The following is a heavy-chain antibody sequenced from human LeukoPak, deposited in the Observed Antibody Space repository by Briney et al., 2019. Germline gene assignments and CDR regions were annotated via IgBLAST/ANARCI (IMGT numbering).Heavy chain of an antibody. CDR3: ARDTRRTTFDP. J-gene: IGHJ5*02. CDR1: GYTFTGYY. V-gene: IGHV1-2*02. CDR2: INPNSGGT. Sequence: ASVKVSCTASGYTFTGYYMHWVRQAPGQGLEWLGWINPNSGGTSYAQKFQGRVTMTRDTSISTAYMELSRLRSDDTAVYYCARDTRRTTFDPWGQGTLVNVSS. D-gene: IGHD1-1*01.